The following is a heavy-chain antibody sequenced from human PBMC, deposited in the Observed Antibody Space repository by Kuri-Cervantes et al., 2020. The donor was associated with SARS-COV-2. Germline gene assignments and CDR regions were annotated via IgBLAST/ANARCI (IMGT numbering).Heavy chain of an antibody. CDR2: IYHSGST. J-gene: IGHJ5*02. D-gene: IGHD3-3*01. Sequence: SETLSLTCAVSGGSISSDGYSWSWIRQPPGKGLEWIRYIYHSGSTYYNQSLKSRVTISVDRTKNQLSLKLSSVTAADPAVYYCARQMMSSITIFGVVITRNWFDPWGQGTLVTVSS. CDR3: ARQMMSSITIFGVVITRNWFDP. CDR1: GGSISSDGYS. V-gene: IGHV4-30-2*01.